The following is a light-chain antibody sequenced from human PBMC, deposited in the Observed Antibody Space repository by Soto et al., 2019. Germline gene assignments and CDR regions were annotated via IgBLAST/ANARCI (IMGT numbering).Light chain of an antibody. J-gene: IGKJ1*01. CDR2: GAS. CDR3: QQYGNSPRT. Sequence: EVVLTQSPGTLSLSPGERATLSCRASQSVSATYLAWYQQKLGQAPRLLIYGASSRATGIPDRFSGSGSGTDFTLTISILEPEDVAVYYWQQYGNSPRTFGQGTKVDIK. CDR1: QSVSATY. V-gene: IGKV3-20*01.